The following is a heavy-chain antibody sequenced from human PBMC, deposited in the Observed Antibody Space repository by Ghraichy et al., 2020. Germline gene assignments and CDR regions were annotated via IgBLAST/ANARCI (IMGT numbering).Heavy chain of an antibody. CDR3: AKDPPYSSGWSIDY. J-gene: IGHJ4*02. CDR2: ISGSGGST. CDR1: GFTFSSYA. Sequence: GGSLRLSCAASGFTFSSYAMSWVRQAPGKGLEWVSDISGSGGSTYYADSVKGRFTISRDNSKNTLYLQMNSLRAEDTAVYYCAKDPPYSSGWSIDYWGQGTLVTVSS. V-gene: IGHV3-23*01. D-gene: IGHD6-19*01.